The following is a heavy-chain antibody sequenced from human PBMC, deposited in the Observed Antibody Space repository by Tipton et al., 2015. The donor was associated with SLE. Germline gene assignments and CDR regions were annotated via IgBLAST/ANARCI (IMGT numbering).Heavy chain of an antibody. CDR2: KSYDGSNK. CDR3: ARDRTGGAGSGSFDY. CDR1: GFTFSSYA. D-gene: IGHD3-10*01. V-gene: IGHV3-30*04. J-gene: IGHJ4*02. Sequence: SLRLSCAASGFTFSSYAMHWVRQAPGKGLEWVAVKSYDGSNKYYADSVKGRFTISRDNSKNTLYLQMNSLRAEDTAVYYCARDRTGGAGSGSFDYWGQGTLVTVSS.